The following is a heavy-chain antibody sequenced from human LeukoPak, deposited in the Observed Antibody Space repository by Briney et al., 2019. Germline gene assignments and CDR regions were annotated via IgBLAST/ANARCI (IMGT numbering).Heavy chain of an antibody. J-gene: IGHJ4*02. Sequence: ASVKVSCKASGYTFTTYGISWLRQAPGQGLEWMGWISGYNGNTHYAQRVQGRVTMTTDTSMSTAYMELRSLTSDDTAVYYCARALSNIIVPVAITYWGQGTLVTVSS. CDR3: ARALSNIIVPVAITY. CDR1: GYTFTTYG. CDR2: ISGYNGNT. V-gene: IGHV1-18*01. D-gene: IGHD2-2*01.